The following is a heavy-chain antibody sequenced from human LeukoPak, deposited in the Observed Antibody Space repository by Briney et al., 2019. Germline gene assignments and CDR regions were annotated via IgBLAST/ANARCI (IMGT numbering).Heavy chain of an antibody. J-gene: IGHJ3*02. CDR2: TYYRGST. Sequence: SEILSLTCTVSGGSISSYYWNWIRQPPGKGLEWIGYTYYRGSTNYNPSLNSRVTISVDTSKNQFSLKLSSVTAADTAVYYCARRAGGYRAFDIWGQGTMVTVSS. CDR3: ARRAGGYRAFDI. CDR1: GGSISSYY. V-gene: IGHV4-59*08. D-gene: IGHD6-13*01.